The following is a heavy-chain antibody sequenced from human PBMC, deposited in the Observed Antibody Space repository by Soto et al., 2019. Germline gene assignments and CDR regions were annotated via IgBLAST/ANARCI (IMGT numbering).Heavy chain of an antibody. J-gene: IGHJ4*02. CDR3: ARGGNRYSNVASGVGGFDY. CDR2: VYPTGAT. D-gene: IGHD5-12*01. V-gene: IGHV4-59*01. CDR1: GASISSSY. Sequence: SETLSLTCTVSGASISSSYWSWIRQSPERGLEWIAYVYPTGATNYNPSLKSRVTISLDTSKGQFSLNLTSLTTADTAVYFCARGGNRYSNVASGVGGFDYWGQGSLVTVSS.